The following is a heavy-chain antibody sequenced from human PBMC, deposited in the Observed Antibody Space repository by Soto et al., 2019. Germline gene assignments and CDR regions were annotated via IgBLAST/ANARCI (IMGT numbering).Heavy chain of an antibody. D-gene: IGHD2-15*01. Sequence: EVQLVESGGGLVKPGGSLRLSCAASGFTFSSYSMNWVRQAPGNGLEWVSSISSSSSSIYYADSVKGRFTISRDNAKNSLYLQMNSLRAEDTAVYYCAGYCSGGSCYSEADYWGQGTLVTVSS. CDR2: ISSSSSSI. J-gene: IGHJ4*02. CDR1: GFTFSSYS. V-gene: IGHV3-21*01. CDR3: AGYCSGGSCYSEADY.